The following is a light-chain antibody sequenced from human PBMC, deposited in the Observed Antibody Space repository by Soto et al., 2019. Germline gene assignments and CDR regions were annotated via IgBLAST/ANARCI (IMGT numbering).Light chain of an antibody. CDR1: NSDLGGYNY. CDR2: EVS. V-gene: IGLV2-14*01. J-gene: IGLJ6*01. Sequence: QSALTQPASVSGSPGQSITVSCTGTNSDLGGYNYVSWYQHHPGKAPKLMIYEVSNRPSGVSNRFSGSKSGNTASLAISGLQAEDDADYYCSSYTSSGTLVFGTGTKLTVL. CDR3: SSYTSSGTLV.